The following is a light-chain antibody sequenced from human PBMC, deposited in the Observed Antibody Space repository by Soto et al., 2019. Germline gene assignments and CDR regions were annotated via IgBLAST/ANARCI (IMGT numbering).Light chain of an antibody. V-gene: IGKV3-11*01. J-gene: IGKJ1*01. CDR2: DAS. CDR1: QSVSSY. CDR3: QQRSNWPRT. Sequence: EIVLTQSPAPLSLSPGERATLSCRASQSVSSYLAWYQQKPGQAPRLLIYDASNRATGSPTRFSGSGSGTDFTLTISSLQPDEFAVYYCQQRSNWPRTFGQGTKVEIK.